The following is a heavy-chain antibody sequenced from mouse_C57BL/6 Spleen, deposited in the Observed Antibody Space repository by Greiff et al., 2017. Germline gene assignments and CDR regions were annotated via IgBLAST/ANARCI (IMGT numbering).Heavy chain of an antibody. V-gene: IGHV1-69*01. Sequence: QVQLKQPGAELVLPGASVQLSCKASGYTFTSYWMHWVKQRPGQGLEWIGEIDPSDRYTNYNQKFKVKSTLTGDKSSSTAYMQLSSLTSEDSAVYYCAKGAGYFDYWGQGTTLTVSS. J-gene: IGHJ2*01. D-gene: IGHD6-1*01. CDR3: AKGAGYFDY. CDR2: IDPSDRYT. CDR1: GYTFTSYW.